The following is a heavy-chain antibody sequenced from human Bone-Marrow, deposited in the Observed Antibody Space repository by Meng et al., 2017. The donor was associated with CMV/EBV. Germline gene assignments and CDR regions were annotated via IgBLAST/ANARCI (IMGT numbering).Heavy chain of an antibody. CDR1: GFTVSSNY. J-gene: IGHJ4*02. CDR2: IYSGGTP. V-gene: IGHV3-53*01. CDR3: PRQSGGSSFDS. D-gene: IGHD2-15*01. Sequence: GESLKISCAASGFTVSSNYMSWIRQAPGKGLEWVSVIYSGGTPYYADTVKGRFTISRDNSKNTLYLQMNSLRAEDTAVYYCPRQSGGSSFDSWGQGTLVTVSS.